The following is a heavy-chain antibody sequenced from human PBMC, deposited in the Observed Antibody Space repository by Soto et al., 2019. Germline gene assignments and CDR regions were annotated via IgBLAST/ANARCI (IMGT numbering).Heavy chain of an antibody. J-gene: IGHJ3*02. Sequence: QNTLKESGPTLVKPTETLTVTCTVSGFSLSGDGVGVGWIRQTPGKALEWLALIYWDDDQRYSPSLKTRLTITKDASKNQVVLTMTNMDPMDTATYYCAHAYGGTSWPNDAFDIWGQGTVVTVSS. V-gene: IGHV2-5*02. D-gene: IGHD2-21*01. CDR3: AHAYGGTSWPNDAFDI. CDR1: GFSLSGDGVG. CDR2: IYWDDDQ.